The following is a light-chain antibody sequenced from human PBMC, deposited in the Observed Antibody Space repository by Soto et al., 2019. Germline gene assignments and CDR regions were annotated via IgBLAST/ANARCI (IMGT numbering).Light chain of an antibody. V-gene: IGKV1-5*01. J-gene: IGKJ1*01. Sequence: ILLTQSPSTLSASVGDRVTINCRASQSISSWLAWYQQKPGKAPKLLIYDASSLESGVPSRFSGSGSGTEFTLTISSLQPDDFATYYCQQYNSYWTFGQGTKVDIK. CDR3: QQYNSYWT. CDR2: DAS. CDR1: QSISSW.